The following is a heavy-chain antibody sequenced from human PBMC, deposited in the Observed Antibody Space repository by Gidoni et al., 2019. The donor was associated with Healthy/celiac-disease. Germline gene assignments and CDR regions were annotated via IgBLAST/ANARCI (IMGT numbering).Heavy chain of an antibody. CDR2: IYYSGST. CDR3: APLEGRGFDP. V-gene: IGHV4-39*01. J-gene: IGHJ5*02. CDR1: GGPISSSSYY. Sequence: QLQLQESGPGLVKPSETLSLTCTVSGGPISSSSYYWGWIRQPPGKGLEWVGSIYYSGSTYYNPSLKSRVTISVDTSKNQFSQKLSSVTAADTAVYYCAPLEGRGFDPWGQGTLVTVSS.